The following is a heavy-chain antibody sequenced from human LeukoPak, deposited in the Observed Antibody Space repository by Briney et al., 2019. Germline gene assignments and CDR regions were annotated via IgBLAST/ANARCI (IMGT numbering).Heavy chain of an antibody. V-gene: IGHV3-7*01. J-gene: IGHJ3*02. Sequence: GGSLRLSCAASGFTFSSYWMSWVRQAPGKGLEWVANIKQDGSEKYYVDSVKGRFTISRDNAKNSLYLQMNSLRAEDTAVYYCARDLGYCSGGSCYRFDAFDIWGQGTIVTVSS. D-gene: IGHD2-15*01. CDR3: ARDLGYCSGGSCYRFDAFDI. CDR1: GFTFSSYW. CDR2: IKQDGSEK.